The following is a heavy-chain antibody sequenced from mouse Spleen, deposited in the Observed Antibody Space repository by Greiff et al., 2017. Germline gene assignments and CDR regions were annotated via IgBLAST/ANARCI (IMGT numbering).Heavy chain of an antibody. CDR1: GYTFTSYW. Sequence: QVQLQQPGAELVMPGASVKLSCKASGYTFTSYWMHWVKQRPGQGLEWIGEIDPSDSYTNYNQKFKGKATLTVDKSSSTAYMQLSSLTSEDSAVYYCARRVGRDAMDYWGQGTSVTVSS. CDR3: ARRVGRDAMDY. D-gene: IGHD4-1*01. CDR2: IDPSDSYT. V-gene: IGHV1-69*01. J-gene: IGHJ4*01.